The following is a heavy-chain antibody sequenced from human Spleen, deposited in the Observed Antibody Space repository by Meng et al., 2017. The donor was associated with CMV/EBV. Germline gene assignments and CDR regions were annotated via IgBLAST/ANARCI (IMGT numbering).Heavy chain of an antibody. Sequence: GESLKISCKGSGYTFTNYWIGWVRQMPGKGLEWMGIIYPADSDTRYSSSFQGQVTISADKSISTAYLQWSSLKASDTAMYYCASMPCSSTSCYGAFDIWGQGTMVTVSS. J-gene: IGHJ3*02. CDR3: ASMPCSSTSCYGAFDI. D-gene: IGHD2-2*01. CDR1: GYTFTNYW. V-gene: IGHV5-51*01. CDR2: IYPADSDT.